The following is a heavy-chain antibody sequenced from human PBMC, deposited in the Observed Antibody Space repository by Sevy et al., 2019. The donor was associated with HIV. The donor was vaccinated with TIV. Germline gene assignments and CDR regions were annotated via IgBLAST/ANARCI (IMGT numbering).Heavy chain of an antibody. D-gene: IGHD3-22*01. Sequence: GGSLRLSCAASGFTFSTHAMHWVRQAPGKGLEWVAIISYDGNIEYYPDSVKGRFTISRDDSKNTLYLQMNSLRSEDTALYYYARDLGYESTGYLPLFDNWGQGTLVTVSS. CDR1: GFTFSTHA. J-gene: IGHJ4*02. V-gene: IGHV3-30-3*01. CDR2: ISYDGNIE. CDR3: ARDLGYESTGYLPLFDN.